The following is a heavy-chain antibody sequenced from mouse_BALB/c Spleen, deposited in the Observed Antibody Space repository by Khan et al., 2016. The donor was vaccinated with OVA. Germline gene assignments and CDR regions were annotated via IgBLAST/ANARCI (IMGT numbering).Heavy chain of an antibody. CDR1: GFTFSSYG. J-gene: IGHJ4*01. D-gene: IGHD2-2*01. CDR3: ARQTGYDEECAMDY. Sequence: EVELVESGGDLVKPGGSLKLSCAASGFTFSSYGMSWVRQTPDKRLEWVAAISSGGSYTYYPDSLKGRFTISRDNAKYTLYLQMNSQKSEDTDMYYYARQTGYDEECAMDYWGQGTSVTVSS. CDR2: ISSGGSYT. V-gene: IGHV5-6*01.